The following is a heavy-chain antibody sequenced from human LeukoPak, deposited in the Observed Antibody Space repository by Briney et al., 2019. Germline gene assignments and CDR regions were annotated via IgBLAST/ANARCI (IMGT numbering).Heavy chain of an antibody. Sequence: GGSPRLSCAASGFTFSRFWMHWVRQPPGKGLVWVSRIDTDGSTTTYADSVKGRFTISRDNAKNTVYLQINSLRAEDTAVYYCATLNSFANDYWGQGVLVTVSS. CDR1: GFTFSRFW. V-gene: IGHV3-74*01. CDR2: IDTDGSTT. D-gene: IGHD4/OR15-4a*01. J-gene: IGHJ4*02. CDR3: ATLNSFANDY.